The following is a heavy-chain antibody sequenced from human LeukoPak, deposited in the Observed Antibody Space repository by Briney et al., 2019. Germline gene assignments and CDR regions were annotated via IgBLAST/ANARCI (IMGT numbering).Heavy chain of an antibody. V-gene: IGHV3-74*01. D-gene: IGHD2-2*01. J-gene: IGHJ4*02. CDR2: MNGDGSDT. CDR1: GFTFSSYW. CDR3: ARGYCTSSNCLSCFADY. Sequence: GGSLRLSCAASGFTFSSYWIHWVRQATGTGLVWVSRMNGDGSDTSYADSVKGRFTISRDNAKNTVYLQMDSLRAEDTAVYYCARGYCTSSNCLSCFADYWGQGTLVTVST.